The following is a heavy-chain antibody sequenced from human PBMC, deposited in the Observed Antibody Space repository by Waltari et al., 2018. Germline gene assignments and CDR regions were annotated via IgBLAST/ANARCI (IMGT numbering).Heavy chain of an antibody. D-gene: IGHD2-8*01. V-gene: IGHV1-69*01. CDR3: ARSSYCTNGVCYTYNWFDP. CDR1: GGTFSSYA. J-gene: IGHJ5*02. Sequence: QVQLVQSGAEVKKPGSSVKVSCKASGGTFSSYAIRWVRQAPGQGLAWMGGIIPIVGTANYAQKFQGRVTITADESTSTAYMELSSLRSEDTAVYYCARSSYCTNGVCYTYNWFDPWGQGTLVTVSS. CDR2: IIPIVGTA.